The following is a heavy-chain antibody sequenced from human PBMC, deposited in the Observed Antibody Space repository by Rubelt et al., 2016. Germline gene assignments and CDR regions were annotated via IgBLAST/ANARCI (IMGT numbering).Heavy chain of an antibody. CDR2: IYYSGGS. Sequence: GPGLVKPSETLSLTCTVSGGSISSYYWSWIRQPPGKGLEWIGNIYYSGGSNYKPSLKSRVTIAVDTSKKQFSLNLRSVTAADTAVYYCAILGYYYDSSGYYGAYFDYWGQGTLVTVSS. J-gene: IGHJ4*02. CDR1: GGSISSYY. V-gene: IGHV4-59*01. D-gene: IGHD3-22*01. CDR3: AILGYYYDSSGYYGAYFDY.